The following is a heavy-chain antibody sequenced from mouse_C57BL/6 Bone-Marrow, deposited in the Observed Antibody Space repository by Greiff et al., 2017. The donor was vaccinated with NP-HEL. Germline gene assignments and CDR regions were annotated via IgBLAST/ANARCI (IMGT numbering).Heavy chain of an antibody. V-gene: IGHV14-4*01. J-gene: IGHJ2*01. CDR2: IDPENGDT. CDR3: TGGYYFDY. CDR1: GFNIKDDY. Sequence: VHVKQSGAELVRPGASVKLSCTASGFNIKDDYMHWVKQRPEQGLEWIGWIDPENGDTEYASKFQGKATITADTSSNTAYLQLSSLTSEDTAVYYCTGGYYFDYWGQGTTLTVSS.